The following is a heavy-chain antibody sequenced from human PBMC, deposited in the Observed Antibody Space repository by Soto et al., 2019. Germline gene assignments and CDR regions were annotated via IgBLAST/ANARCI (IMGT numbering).Heavy chain of an antibody. CDR1: GCSISSYY. J-gene: IGHJ4*02. CDR3: ARERGGFYDYLDY. V-gene: IGHV4-59*01. D-gene: IGHD3-9*01. CDR2: IYYSGST. Sequence: PAETLSLTCTVSGCSISSYYWSWIRQPPGKGLEWIGYIYYSGSTNYNPSLKSRVTISVDTSKNQFSLKLSSVTAADTAVYYCARERGGFYDYLDYWGQGTLVTVSS.